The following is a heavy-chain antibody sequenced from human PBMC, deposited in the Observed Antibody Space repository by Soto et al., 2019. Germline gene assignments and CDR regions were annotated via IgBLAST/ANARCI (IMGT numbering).Heavy chain of an antibody. CDR3: ARVPGSCGVDY. V-gene: IGHV4-34*01. CDR2: INHSGST. Sequence: QVQPQQWGAGLLKPSETLSLTCAVYGGSFSGYYWSWIRQPPGKGLEWIGEINHSGSTNYNPSLKSRVTISVDTSKNQFSLKLSSVTAADTAVYYCARVPGSCGVDYWGQGTLVTVSS. J-gene: IGHJ4*02. CDR1: GGSFSGYY. D-gene: IGHD2-15*01.